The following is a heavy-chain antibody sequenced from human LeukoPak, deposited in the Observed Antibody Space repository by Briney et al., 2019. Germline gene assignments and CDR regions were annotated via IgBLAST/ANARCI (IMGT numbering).Heavy chain of an antibody. V-gene: IGHV3-48*01. J-gene: IGHJ5*02. CDR1: GFTFSSYA. CDR2: SSSSSSTI. D-gene: IGHD6-25*01. Sequence: GGSLRLSCAASGFTFSSYAMSWVRQAPGKGLVWVSYSSSSSSTIYYADSVKGRFTISRDNAKNSLYLQMNSLRAEDTAVYYCAGSSAISRNWFDPWGQGTLVTVSS. CDR3: AGSSAISRNWFDP.